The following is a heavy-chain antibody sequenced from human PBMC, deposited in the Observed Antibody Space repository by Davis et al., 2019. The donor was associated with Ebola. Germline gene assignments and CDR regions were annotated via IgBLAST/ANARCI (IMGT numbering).Heavy chain of an antibody. CDR2: ISGYNGNT. CDR3: ARDGGEICSSTSCFHGLDV. V-gene: IGHV1-18*01. CDR1: GYTFNSHG. D-gene: IGHD2-2*01. J-gene: IGHJ6*02. Sequence: ASVKVSCTASGYTFNSHGISWVRQAPGQGLEWMGWISGYNGNTNYAENLQGRVTMTTDTSTSTAYMELRSLRSDDTAVYYCARDGGEICSSTSCFHGLDVWGLGTTVSVSS.